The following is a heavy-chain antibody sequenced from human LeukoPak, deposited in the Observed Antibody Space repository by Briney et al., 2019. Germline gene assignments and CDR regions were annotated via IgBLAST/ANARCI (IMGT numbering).Heavy chain of an antibody. CDR1: GFTFSSYG. J-gene: IGHJ4*02. D-gene: IGHD2-15*01. CDR3: ARDRRGRVVAAIFDY. V-gene: IGHV3-33*01. CDR2: IWYDGSNK. Sequence: GRSLRLSCAASGFTFSSYGMHWVRQAPGKGLEWVAVIWYDGSNKYYADSVKGRFTISRDNSKNTLYLQMNSLRAEDTAVYYCARDRRGRVVAAIFDYWGQGTLVTVSS.